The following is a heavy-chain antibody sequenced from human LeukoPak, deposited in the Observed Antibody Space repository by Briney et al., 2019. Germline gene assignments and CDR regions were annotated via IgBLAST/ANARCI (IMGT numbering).Heavy chain of an antibody. CDR3: ARADTFGGVISDY. CDR1: GGTFSSYA. V-gene: IGHV1-69*04. J-gene: IGHJ4*02. CDR2: IIPILGIA. Sequence: ALVKVSCKASGGTFSSYAISWVRQAPGQGLEWMGRIIPILGIANYAQKFQGRVTITADKSTSTAYMELSSLRSEDTAVYYCARADTFGGVISDYWGQGTLVTVSS. D-gene: IGHD3-16*02.